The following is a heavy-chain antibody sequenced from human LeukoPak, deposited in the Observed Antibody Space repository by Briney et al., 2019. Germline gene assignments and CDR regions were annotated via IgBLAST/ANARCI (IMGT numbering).Heavy chain of an antibody. CDR2: IWYDGSNK. Sequence: PGGSLRLSCAASGFTFSSYGMHWVRQAPGKGLEWVAVIWYDGSNKYYADSVEGRFTISRDNSKNTLYLQMNSLRAEDTAVYYCAKEHYGGNSSPGGMDVWGQGTTVTVSS. CDR1: GFTFSSYG. V-gene: IGHV3-30*02. CDR3: AKEHYGGNSSPGGMDV. D-gene: IGHD4-23*01. J-gene: IGHJ6*02.